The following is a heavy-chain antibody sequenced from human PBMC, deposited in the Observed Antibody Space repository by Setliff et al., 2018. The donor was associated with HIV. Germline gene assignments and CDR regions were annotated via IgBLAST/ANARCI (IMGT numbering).Heavy chain of an antibody. CDR1: GGSISSGDYY. CDR3: ARSIVPVAFDG. Sequence: TSETLSLTCTVSGGSISSGDYYWSWIRQPPGKGLEWIGNIYYSGSTYYNPSLKSRVTISVDTSKNQFSLRLSSVAAGDTAVYYCARSIVPVAFDGWGQGTVVTVSS. J-gene: IGHJ3*01. D-gene: IGHD3-16*02. V-gene: IGHV4-30-4*08. CDR2: IYYSGST.